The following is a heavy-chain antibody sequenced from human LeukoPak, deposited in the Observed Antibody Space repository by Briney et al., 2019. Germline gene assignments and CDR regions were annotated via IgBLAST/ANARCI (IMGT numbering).Heavy chain of an antibody. V-gene: IGHV1-18*01. CDR1: GYPFTSYG. J-gene: IGHJ4*02. CDR2: ISAYNGHT. CDR3: ARPYKGAVGDY. D-gene: IGHD1-26*01. Sequence: GASVTVSCKASGYPFTSYGMSRVRQAPGQGLEWMGWISAYNGHTNYAQMLQGRVTMTTDTSTTTAYMELRNLRSDDTAIYYCARPYKGAVGDYWGQGTLVTVSS.